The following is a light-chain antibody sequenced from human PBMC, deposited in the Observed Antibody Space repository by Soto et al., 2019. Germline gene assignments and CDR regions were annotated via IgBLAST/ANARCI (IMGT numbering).Light chain of an antibody. V-gene: IGLV1-47*01. CDR2: RDN. J-gene: IGLJ1*01. CDR3: AAWDDTVRSYV. CDR1: ISNIGTNY. Sequence: QSVLTQPPSVSGTPGQRVTISCSGGISNIGTNYVHWFQQLPGTAPKVLSNRDNQRPSGVPDRFSGSKSGTSASLAISGLQSEEEAEYYCAAWDDTVRSYVFGTGTKVTVL.